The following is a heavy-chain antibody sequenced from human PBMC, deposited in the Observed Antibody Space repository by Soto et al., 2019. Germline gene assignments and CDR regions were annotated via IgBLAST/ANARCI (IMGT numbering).Heavy chain of an antibody. V-gene: IGHV3-48*02. J-gene: IGHJ6*02. D-gene: IGHD2-2*01. CDR3: ARWKGNIVVVPAAVHYYYYYGMDV. Sequence: PGGSLRLSCAASGFTFSSYSMNWVRQAPGKGRGWVSSISSSSSTIYYADSVKGRFTISRDNAKNSLYLQMNSLRDEDTAVYYCARWKGNIVVVPAAVHYYYYYGMDVWGQGTTVTVSS. CDR2: ISSSSSTI. CDR1: GFTFSSYS.